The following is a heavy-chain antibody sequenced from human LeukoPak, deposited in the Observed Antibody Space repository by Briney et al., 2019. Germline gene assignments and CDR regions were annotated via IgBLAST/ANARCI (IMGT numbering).Heavy chain of an antibody. CDR2: ISGSGGST. Sequence: GGSLRLSCAASGFTFSSYAMSWVRQAPGKGLEWVSGISGSGGSTYYADSVKGRFTISRDNSKNTLYLQMNSLRAEDTAVYYCARADCSGSTCYLRRSWFDPWGQGTLVTVSS. J-gene: IGHJ5*02. V-gene: IGHV3-23*01. CDR1: GFTFSSYA. D-gene: IGHD2-2*01. CDR3: ARADCSGSTCYLRRSWFDP.